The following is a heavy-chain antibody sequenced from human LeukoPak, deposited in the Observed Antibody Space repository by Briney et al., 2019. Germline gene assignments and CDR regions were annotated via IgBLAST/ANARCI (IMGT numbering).Heavy chain of an antibody. Sequence: GGSLRLSCAASGFTFSSYSMNRVRQAPGKGLEWVSSISSSSYIYYADSVKGRFTISRDNAKNSLYLQMNSLRAEDTAVYYCARGVEVAVPFDYWGQGTLVTVSS. CDR2: ISSSSYI. J-gene: IGHJ4*02. V-gene: IGHV3-21*01. CDR1: GFTFSSYS. CDR3: ARGVEVAVPFDY. D-gene: IGHD6-19*01.